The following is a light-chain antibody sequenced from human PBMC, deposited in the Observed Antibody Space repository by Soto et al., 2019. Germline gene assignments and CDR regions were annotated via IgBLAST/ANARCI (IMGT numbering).Light chain of an antibody. CDR2: EAS. J-gene: IGKJ1*01. Sequence: IQLTQSPSTLSGSVGDRVTITCRASQGVSTWLAWYQQRPSQAPKLLVYEASKLQSGVPSRFSASGSVRDFTLTISSLQPEDSATYDCQQYYDFRTFGQGTKVEI. CDR3: QQYYDFRT. CDR1: QGVSTW. V-gene: IGKV1-5*03.